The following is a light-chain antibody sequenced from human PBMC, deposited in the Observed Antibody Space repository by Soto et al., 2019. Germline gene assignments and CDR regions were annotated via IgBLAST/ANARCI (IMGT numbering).Light chain of an antibody. CDR2: SNN. Sequence: QTVVTQPPSASGTPGQRVTISFSGSSANIGSNTVNWYQQLPGTAPKLLIYSNNQRPSGVPDRFSGSKSGTSASLAISGLQSEDEADFYCAAWEDSLNGYVFGTGTKLTVL. CDR3: AAWEDSLNGYV. J-gene: IGLJ1*01. V-gene: IGLV1-44*01. CDR1: SANIGSNT.